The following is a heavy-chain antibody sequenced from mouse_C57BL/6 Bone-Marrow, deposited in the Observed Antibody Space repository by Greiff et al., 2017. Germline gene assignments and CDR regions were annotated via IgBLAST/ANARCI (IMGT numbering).Heavy chain of an antibody. D-gene: IGHD1-1*01. Sequence: EVKLVESGGGLVKPGGSLKLSCAASGFTFSSYTMSWVRQTPEKRLEWVATISGGGGNTYYPDSVKGRFTISRDNAKNNLYLQMSHLKSEDTAMYYCARVYGSSYRYFDVWGTGTTVTVSS. V-gene: IGHV5-9*04. CDR2: ISGGGGNT. J-gene: IGHJ1*03. CDR1: GFTFSSYT. CDR3: ARVYGSSYRYFDV.